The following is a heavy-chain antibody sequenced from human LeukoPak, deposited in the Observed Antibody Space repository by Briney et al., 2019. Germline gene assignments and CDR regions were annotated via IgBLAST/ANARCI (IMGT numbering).Heavy chain of an antibody. V-gene: IGHV3-74*01. D-gene: IGHD7-27*01. CDR2: VIRDGSFT. Sequence: GGSLRLSCAASGFTFRSYWMHWVRQAPGKGLEWVSRVIRDGSFTNYADSVKGRFTISRDNAKNTLYLQMSSLRAEDTAVYLCVRDGDDVNFDYWGQGSLVTVSS. CDR3: VRDGDDVNFDY. CDR1: GFTFRSYW. J-gene: IGHJ4*02.